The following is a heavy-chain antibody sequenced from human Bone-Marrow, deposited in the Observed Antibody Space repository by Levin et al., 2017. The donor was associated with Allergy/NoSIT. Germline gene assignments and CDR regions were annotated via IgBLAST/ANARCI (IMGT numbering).Heavy chain of an antibody. CDR1: GFTFSSYA. CDR2: ISGSGGST. CDR3: AKVTYYYDSSGLPDAFDI. D-gene: IGHD3-22*01. V-gene: IGHV3-23*01. J-gene: IGHJ3*02. Sequence: GESLKISCAASGFTFSSYAMSWVRQAPGKGLEWVSAISGSGGSTYYADSVKGRFTISRDNSKNTLYLQMNSLRAEDTAVYYCAKVTYYYDSSGLPDAFDIWGQGTMVTVSS.